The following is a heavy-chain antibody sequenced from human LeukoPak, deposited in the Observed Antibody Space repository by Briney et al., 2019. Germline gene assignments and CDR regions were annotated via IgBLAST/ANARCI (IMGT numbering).Heavy chain of an antibody. CDR3: ARRVPFDL. Sequence: EASVKVSCKASGYTFTTYTMNWVRQAPGQGLEWMGWINTNTGNPIYAQGFTGRFVLSLDTPVSTAYLQISSLKDEDTAVYYCARRVPFDLWGQGTLVTASS. CDR2: INTNTGNP. D-gene: IGHD4/OR15-4a*01. J-gene: IGHJ4*02. CDR1: GYTFTTYT. V-gene: IGHV7-4-1*02.